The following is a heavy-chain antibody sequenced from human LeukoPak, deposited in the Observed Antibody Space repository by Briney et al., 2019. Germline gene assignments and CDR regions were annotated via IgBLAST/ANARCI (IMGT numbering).Heavy chain of an antibody. J-gene: IGHJ4*02. V-gene: IGHV4-34*01. CDR2: INHSGST. D-gene: IGHD6-13*01. Sequence: PSETLSLTCAVYGGSFSGYYWSWIRQPPGKGLEWIGEINHSGSTNYNPSLKSRVTISVDTSKNQFSLKLSSVTAADTAVYYCARDAPLKYSSSWYGGGYWGQGTLVTVSS. CDR3: ARDAPLKYSSSWYGGGY. CDR1: GGSFSGYY.